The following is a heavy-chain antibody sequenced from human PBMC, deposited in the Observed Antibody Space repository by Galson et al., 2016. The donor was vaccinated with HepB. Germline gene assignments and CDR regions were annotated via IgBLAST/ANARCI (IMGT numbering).Heavy chain of an antibody. CDR3: TRDGYNHIAFDI. CDR1: GFTLSTYA. V-gene: IGHV3-23*01. J-gene: IGHJ3*02. D-gene: IGHD5-24*01. Sequence: SLRLSCAASGFTLSTYAMSWVRQAPGQGLEWVSSSSGTGATTYYADSVKGRFTISRDNLRNTLYLQLDSLRAEDTALYYCTRDGYNHIAFDIWGRGTMVTVSS. CDR2: SSGTGATT.